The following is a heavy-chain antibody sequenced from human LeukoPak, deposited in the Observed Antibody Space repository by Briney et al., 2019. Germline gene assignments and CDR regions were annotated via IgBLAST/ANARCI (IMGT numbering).Heavy chain of an antibody. CDR3: ARGSQTSSGYSPFDY. CDR2: IYTSGST. J-gene: IGHJ4*02. V-gene: IGHV4-61*02. CDR1: GGSISSGNFY. Sequence: SETLSLTCTVSGGSISSGNFYWSWIRQPAGKGLEWIGRIYTSGSTNYNPSLKSRVTISVDTSKNQFSLKLSSVTAADTAVYYCARGSQTSSGYSPFDYWGQGTLVTVSS. D-gene: IGHD3-22*01.